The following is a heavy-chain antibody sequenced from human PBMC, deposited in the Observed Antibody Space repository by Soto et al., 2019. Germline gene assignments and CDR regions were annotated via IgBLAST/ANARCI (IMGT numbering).Heavy chain of an antibody. D-gene: IGHD3-3*01. V-gene: IGHV1-18*04. Sequence: ASVKVSCKASGSTFTSYGISWVRQAPGQGLEWTGWISAYTGNTNYAQKLQGRVTMTTDTSTSTAYMELRSLRSDDTAVYYCARVLGRRITIFGVVIDAFDIWGQGTMVTVSS. CDR3: ARVLGRRITIFGVVIDAFDI. CDR1: GSTFTSYG. J-gene: IGHJ3*02. CDR2: ISAYTGNT.